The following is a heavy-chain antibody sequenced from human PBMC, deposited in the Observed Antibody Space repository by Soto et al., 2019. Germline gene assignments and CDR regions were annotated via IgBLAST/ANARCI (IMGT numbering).Heavy chain of an antibody. CDR3: ARQGPIANLHYYFDY. CDR1: GYTFTSYG. D-gene: IGHD6-13*01. Sequence: GASVKVSCKASGYTFTSYGISWVRQAPGQGLEWMGWISAYNGNTNYAQKLQGRVTMTTDTSTSTAYMELRSLRSDDTAVYYCARQGPIANLHYYFDYWGQGTLVTVSS. CDR2: ISAYNGNT. J-gene: IGHJ4*02. V-gene: IGHV1-18*01.